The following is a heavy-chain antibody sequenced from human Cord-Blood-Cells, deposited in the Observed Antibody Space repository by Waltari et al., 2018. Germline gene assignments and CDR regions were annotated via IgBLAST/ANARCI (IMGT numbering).Heavy chain of an antibody. CDR2: ISGIGGST. V-gene: IGHV3-23*01. CDR3: AKDENVWDY. D-gene: IGHD1-1*01. Sequence: EVQLLESGGGLVQPGGSLRLACAASGFTFSSYAMSWVCQAPGKGLGWVSAISGIGGSTYYADSVKGRFTISRDNSKNTLYLQMNSRRAEDTAVYYCAKDENVWDYCGQGTLVTVSS. CDR1: GFTFSSYA. J-gene: IGHJ4*02.